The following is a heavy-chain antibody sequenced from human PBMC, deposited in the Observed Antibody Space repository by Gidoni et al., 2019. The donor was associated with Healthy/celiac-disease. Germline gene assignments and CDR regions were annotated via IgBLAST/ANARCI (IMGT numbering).Heavy chain of an antibody. J-gene: IGHJ4*02. V-gene: IGHV1-18*01. Sequence: QVQQVQSGAEGKKPGASVKVSGKAAGYTLTSYCISWVRQAPGQGLEWRGWISAYNGNTNSAQQLQGRVTLTTDTSTSTAYMELRSLRSDDTAVYYCARGGRYSSGWYGSFDYWGQGTLVTVSS. CDR2: ISAYNGNT. D-gene: IGHD6-19*01. CDR1: GYTLTSYC. CDR3: ARGGRYSSGWYGSFDY.